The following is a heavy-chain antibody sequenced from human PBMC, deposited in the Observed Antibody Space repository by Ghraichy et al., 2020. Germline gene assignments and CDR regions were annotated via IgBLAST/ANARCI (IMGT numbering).Heavy chain of an antibody. CDR1: GGTFSSST. Sequence: SVKVSCKASGGTFSSSTISWVRQAPGQGLEWMVRIITILGIANYAQKFQCSVTITADKSTSIASMELSSLRSEDTAVYYCARDLMENYYDSSGSRALGGYFQHWGQGTLVTVSA. V-gene: IGHV1-69*04. D-gene: IGHD3-22*01. J-gene: IGHJ1*01. CDR3: ARDLMENYYDSSGSRALGGYFQH. CDR2: IITILGIA.